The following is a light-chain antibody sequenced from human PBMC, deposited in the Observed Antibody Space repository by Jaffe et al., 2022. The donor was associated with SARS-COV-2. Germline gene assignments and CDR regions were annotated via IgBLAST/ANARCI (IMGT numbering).Light chain of an antibody. Sequence: EIVLIQSPDFQSVTPKEKVTITCRASQSVGSSLHWYQQKPGQSPKLLIKSASQSFSGVPSRFSGSGSGTDFTLTINSLEAEDAATYYCHQSSSFPLTFGGGTKVEIK. V-gene: IGKV6-21*01. CDR3: HQSSSFPLT. J-gene: IGKJ4*01. CDR1: QSVGSS. CDR2: SAS.